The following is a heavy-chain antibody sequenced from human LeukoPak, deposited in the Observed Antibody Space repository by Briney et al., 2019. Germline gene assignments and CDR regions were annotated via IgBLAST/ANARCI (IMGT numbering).Heavy chain of an antibody. V-gene: IGHV3-7*04. Sequence: GGSLRLSCAASGFTFSSYWMSWVRQAPGKGLEWVANIKQDGSEKYYVDSVKGRFTISRDNAKNSLYLQMNSLRAEDTAVYYCARARQVAAAGYYYYYYMDVWGKGTTVTVS. J-gene: IGHJ6*03. D-gene: IGHD6-13*01. CDR1: GFTFSSYW. CDR3: ARARQVAAAGYYYYYYMDV. CDR2: IKQDGSEK.